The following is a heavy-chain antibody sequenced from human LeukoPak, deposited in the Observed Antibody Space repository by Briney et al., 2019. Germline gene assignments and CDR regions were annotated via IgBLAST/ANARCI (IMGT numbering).Heavy chain of an antibody. J-gene: IGHJ5*02. CDR1: GGSFSGYY. D-gene: IGHD2-2*01. CDR2: INHSGST. V-gene: IGHV4-34*01. Sequence: SETLSLTCAVYGGSFSGYYWSWIRQPPGKGLEWIGEINHSGSTNYNPSLKSRVTISVDTSKNQFSLKLSSVTAADTAVYYCARDRQYCSSTSCYGINWLDPWGQGTLVTVSS. CDR3: ARDRQYCSSTSCYGINWLDP.